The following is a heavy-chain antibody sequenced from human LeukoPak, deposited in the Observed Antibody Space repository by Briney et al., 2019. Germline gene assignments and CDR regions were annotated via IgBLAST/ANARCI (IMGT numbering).Heavy chain of an antibody. J-gene: IGHJ4*02. CDR3: ARESFQEYYFDY. Sequence: PGGSLRLSCAASGFTFSDYYMSWIRQAPGKGLEWVSYISSSGSTIYYADSVKGRSTISRDNAKNSLYLQMNSLRAEDTAVYYCARESFQEYYFDYWGQGTLVTVSS. CDR2: ISSSGSTI. D-gene: IGHD3-16*01. V-gene: IGHV3-11*04. CDR1: GFTFSDYY.